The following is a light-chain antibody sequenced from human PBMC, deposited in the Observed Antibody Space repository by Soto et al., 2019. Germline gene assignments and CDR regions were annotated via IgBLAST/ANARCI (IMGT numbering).Light chain of an antibody. J-gene: IGKJ1*01. Sequence: AIRMTQSPSSLSASTGDRVTITCRASQGISSYLAWYQQKPGKAPKLLIYAASTLQSGVPSRFSGSGSGTDFTLTISSLQPEDFATYYCQQYNSYSRTFGQGTKVDI. CDR1: QGISSY. CDR3: QQYNSYSRT. V-gene: IGKV1-8*01. CDR2: AAS.